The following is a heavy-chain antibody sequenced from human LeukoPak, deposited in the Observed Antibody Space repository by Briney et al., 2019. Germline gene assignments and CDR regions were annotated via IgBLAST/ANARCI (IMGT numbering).Heavy chain of an antibody. D-gene: IGHD5-18*01. CDR1: GGSFSGYY. Sequence: SETLSLTCAVYGGSFSGYYWSWIRQPPGKGLEWIGEINHSGSTNYNPSLKSRVTISVDTSKNQFSLKLSSVTAADTAVYYCARGETGYSYVLDYWGQGTLVTVSS. CDR3: ARGETGYSYVLDY. J-gene: IGHJ4*02. CDR2: INHSGST. V-gene: IGHV4-34*01.